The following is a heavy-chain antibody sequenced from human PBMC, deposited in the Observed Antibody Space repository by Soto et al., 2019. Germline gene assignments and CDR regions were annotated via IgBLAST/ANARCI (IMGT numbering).Heavy chain of an antibody. Sequence: QVQLQESGPGLVRPSETLSLTCTVSGGSTNSYSWSWIRQPPGKGLEWIGVFLYNGAPNYSPFLKSGVTIAVDTSQTQLPLELRSVTAADTAVYYCARHQAGYCGGDCYSYYDSWGQGTVVTVSS. CDR3: ARHQAGYCGGDCYSYYDS. D-gene: IGHD2-21*02. CDR2: FLYNGAP. J-gene: IGHJ4*02. CDR1: GGSTNSYS. V-gene: IGHV4-59*08.